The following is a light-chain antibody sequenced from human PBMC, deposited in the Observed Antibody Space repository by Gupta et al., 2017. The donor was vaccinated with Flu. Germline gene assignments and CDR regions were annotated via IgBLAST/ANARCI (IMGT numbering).Light chain of an antibody. Sequence: DIQMTQSPSSLSASVGDRVTITCRESQGIRNDLGWYQQKPGKAPKRMIYAASRVQSGVPSRFSGSGDAKEFTLTSSGRQPEDFANYYGLQHNSLYSFGQGTKLEIK. CDR1: QGIRND. CDR2: AAS. J-gene: IGKJ2*03. CDR3: LQHNSLYS. V-gene: IGKV1-17*01.